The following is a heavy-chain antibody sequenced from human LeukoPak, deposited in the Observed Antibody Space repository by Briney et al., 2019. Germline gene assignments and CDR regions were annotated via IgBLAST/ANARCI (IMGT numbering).Heavy chain of an antibody. CDR3: ASLTSGSYSYFDY. CDR2: IYYSGST. CDR1: GGSISSSSYY. J-gene: IGHJ4*02. D-gene: IGHD1-26*01. Sequence: PSETLSLTCTVSGGSISSSSYYWGWIRQPPGKGLEWIGSIYYSGSTYYNPSLKSRVTISVDTSKNQFSLKLSSVTAADTAVYYCASLTSGSYSYFDYWGQGTLVTVSS. V-gene: IGHV4-39*01.